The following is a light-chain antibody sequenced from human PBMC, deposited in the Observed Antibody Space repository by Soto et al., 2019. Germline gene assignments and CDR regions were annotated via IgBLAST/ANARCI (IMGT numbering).Light chain of an antibody. J-gene: IGKJ2*01. CDR3: QQYGSSSYT. CDR1: QSISSSY. CDR2: AAS. Sequence: EIVLTQSPGTLSLSPGERATLSCRASQSISSSYLAWYQQKPGQAPRLLIYAASSRATGIPDRFSGGGSGTDFTLTISRLEPEDCALYYCQQYGSSSYTFGQGTQLEIK. V-gene: IGKV3-20*01.